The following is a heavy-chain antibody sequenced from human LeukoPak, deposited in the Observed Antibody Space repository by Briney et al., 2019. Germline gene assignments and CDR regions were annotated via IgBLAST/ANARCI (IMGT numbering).Heavy chain of an antibody. CDR1: GFTFDDYG. D-gene: IGHD3-10*01. J-gene: IGHJ5*02. Sequence: GGSLRLSCAASGFTFDDYGMSWVRQAPGKGLEWVSGINWNGGSTGYADSVKGRFTISRDNAKNSLYLQMNSLRAEDTALYHCARVGTPDYYGSGSYPTNWFDPWGQGTLVTVSS. V-gene: IGHV3-20*01. CDR2: INWNGGST. CDR3: ARVGTPDYYGSGSYPTNWFDP.